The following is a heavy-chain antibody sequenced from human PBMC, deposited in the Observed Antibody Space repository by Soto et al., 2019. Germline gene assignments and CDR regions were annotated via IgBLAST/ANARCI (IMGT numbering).Heavy chain of an antibody. CDR3: ASPSYGSGNFY. J-gene: IGHJ4*02. CDR2: INAGNGNT. V-gene: IGHV1-3*01. CDR1: GNIFNTYA. D-gene: IGHD3-10*01. Sequence: QVQLVQSGAEVKKPGASVRVSCKASGNIFNTYALHWVRQAPGQRLEWMGWINAGNGNTKYSQNFQGRVTFIRDTSASTAYMELNSLRSEDTAVYYCASPSYGSGNFYWGQGTLVTVSS.